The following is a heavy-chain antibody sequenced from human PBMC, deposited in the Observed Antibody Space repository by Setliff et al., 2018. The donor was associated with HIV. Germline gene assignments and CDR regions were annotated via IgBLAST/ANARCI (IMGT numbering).Heavy chain of an antibody. D-gene: IGHD3-3*01. V-gene: IGHV4-34*01. CDR1: GGSFSGYY. Sequence: PSETLSLTCAVYGGSFSGYYWSWIRQPPGKGLEWIGEINHGGSTDSNPSLKSRVTISVDTSKNQFSLNLTSVTAADTAVYYCARVASYDFWSGYLHYFDYWGQGTQVTVSS. CDR3: ARVASYDFWSGYLHYFDY. CDR2: INHGGST. J-gene: IGHJ4*02.